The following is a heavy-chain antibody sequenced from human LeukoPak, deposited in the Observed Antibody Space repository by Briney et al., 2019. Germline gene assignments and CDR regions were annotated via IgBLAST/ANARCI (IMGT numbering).Heavy chain of an antibody. CDR2: ITTSGSII. J-gene: IGHJ4*02. CDR3: ARDRHYYDSSGYYPFFDY. V-gene: IGHV3-48*04. D-gene: IGHD3-22*01. CDR1: GFTFSSYN. Sequence: GGSLRLSCAASGFTFSSYNMNWVRQAPGKGLEWISYITTSGSIIYYADSVKGRFTISRDNAKNSLYLQMNSLRAEDTAVYYCARDRHYYDSSGYYPFFDYWGQGTLVTVSS.